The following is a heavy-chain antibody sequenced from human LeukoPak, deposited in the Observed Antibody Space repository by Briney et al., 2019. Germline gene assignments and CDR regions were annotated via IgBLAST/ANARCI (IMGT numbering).Heavy chain of an antibody. CDR1: GGSISSHY. J-gene: IGHJ5*02. CDR3: ARGRSRFDP. V-gene: IGHV4-59*11. CDR2: IYYSGST. Sequence: PSETLSLTCTVSGGSISSHYWSWIRQPPGKGLEWIGYIYYSGSTNYNPSLKSRVTISVDTSKNQFSLKLSSVTAADTAVYYCARGRSRFDPWGQGTLVTVSS.